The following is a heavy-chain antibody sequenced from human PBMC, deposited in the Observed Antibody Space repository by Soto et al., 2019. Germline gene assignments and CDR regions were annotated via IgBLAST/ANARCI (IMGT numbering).Heavy chain of an antibody. V-gene: IGHV1-18*01. CDR2: ISAYNGNT. CDR1: GYTFTSYG. D-gene: IGHD3-10*01. Sequence: QVQLVQSGAEVKKPGASVKVSCKASGYTFTSYGISWVRQAPGQGLEWMGWISAYNGNTNYAQKLQGRVTMTRDTSTSTAYMELRSLRSDDTAVYYCARDQGSGLVYYYYGMDVWGQGTTVTVSS. CDR3: ARDQGSGLVYYYYGMDV. J-gene: IGHJ6*02.